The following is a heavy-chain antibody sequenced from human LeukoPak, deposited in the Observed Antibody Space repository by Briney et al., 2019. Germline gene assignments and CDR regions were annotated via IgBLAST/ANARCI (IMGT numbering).Heavy chain of an antibody. CDR3: ARAPSEIRGCYPESFRH. CDR1: GFTFSRYW. D-gene: IGHD3-22*01. Sequence: GGSLRLSCAASGFTFSRYWMHWDRQAPGKGLVWVSRIKSDGGTNYADSVKGRFTISRDNAKNTVSLQMNSLRAEDTGVYYCARAPSEIRGCYPESFRHWGQGTRVTVSS. V-gene: IGHV3-74*01. J-gene: IGHJ1*01. CDR2: IKSDGGT.